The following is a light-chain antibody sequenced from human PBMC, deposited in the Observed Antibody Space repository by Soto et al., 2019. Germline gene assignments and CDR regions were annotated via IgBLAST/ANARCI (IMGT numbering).Light chain of an antibody. Sequence: QLVLTQSPSASASLGASVKLTCTLSSGHSRYAIAWHQQQPEKGPRYLMKVNSDGSHNKGDGIPDRFSGSSSGAERYLTISSLQSEDEADYYCQTWGSGIPVIFGGGTKVTVL. CDR2: VNSDGSH. CDR3: QTWGSGIPVI. CDR1: SGHSRYA. J-gene: IGLJ2*01. V-gene: IGLV4-69*01.